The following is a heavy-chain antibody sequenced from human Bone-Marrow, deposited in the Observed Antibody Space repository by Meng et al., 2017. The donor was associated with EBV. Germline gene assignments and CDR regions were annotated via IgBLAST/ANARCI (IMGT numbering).Heavy chain of an antibody. D-gene: IGHD1-14*01. V-gene: IGHV3-74*01. Sequence: VQLVESGGAFVQPGGSLGLSCTASGFPFSRYWMHWVRQAPGQGLMWVSRLNEDGGVTDYADSVKGRFTISRDNARNTLYLQMNNLRAEDTATYFCSRDLAGADDYWGQGTLVTVSS. CDR2: LNEDGGVT. CDR3: SRDLAGADDY. CDR1: GFPFSRYW. J-gene: IGHJ4*02.